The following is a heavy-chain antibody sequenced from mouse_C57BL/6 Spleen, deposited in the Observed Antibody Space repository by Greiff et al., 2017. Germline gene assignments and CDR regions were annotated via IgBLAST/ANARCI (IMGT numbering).Heavy chain of an antibody. V-gene: IGHV1-55*01. CDR2: IYPGSGST. CDR3: ARDFLPYYFDY. CDR1: GYTFTSYW. J-gene: IGHJ2*01. Sequence: QVQLQQSGAGLVKPGASVKMSCKASGYTFTSYWITWVKQRPGQGLEWIGEIYPGSGSTNYNEKFKSKATLTVDTSSSTAYMQLSSLTSEDSAVYYCARDFLPYYFDYWGQGTTLTVSS.